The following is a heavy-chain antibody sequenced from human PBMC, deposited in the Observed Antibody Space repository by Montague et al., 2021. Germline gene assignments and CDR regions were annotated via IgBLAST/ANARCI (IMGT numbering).Heavy chain of an antibody. CDR2: VRHIGST. CDR3: ASDRGPFDY. Sequence: SETLSLTCGVSGGSLSEYYWTWIRQSPEKGLEWIGEVRHIGSTNYNPSLKSRVTMSVDKSKNQLSLKLRSVTAADTAVYYCASDRGPFDYWGQGTVVTVSS. CDR1: GGSLSEYY. D-gene: IGHD3-10*01. V-gene: IGHV4-34*01. J-gene: IGHJ4*02.